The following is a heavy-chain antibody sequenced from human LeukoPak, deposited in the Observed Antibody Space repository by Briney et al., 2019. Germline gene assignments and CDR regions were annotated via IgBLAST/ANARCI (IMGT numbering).Heavy chain of an antibody. CDR2: ITSGGST. V-gene: IGHV3-23*01. CDR1: GFTFSSYA. CDR3: AKDKKWDYYFDY. D-gene: IGHD1-26*01. J-gene: IGHJ4*02. Sequence: PGGSLRLSCAASGFTFSSYAMSWVRQAPGEGLEWVSVITSGGSTYYADSVKGRFTISRDNSKNTLYLQMNSLSAEDTAVYYCAKDKKWDYYFDYWGQGTLVTVSS.